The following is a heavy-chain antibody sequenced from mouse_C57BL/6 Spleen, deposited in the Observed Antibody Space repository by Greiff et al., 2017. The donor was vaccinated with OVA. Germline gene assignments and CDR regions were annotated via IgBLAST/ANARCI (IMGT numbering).Heavy chain of an antibody. CDR2: IYPGSGST. Sequence: VQLQQPGAELVKPGASVKMSCKASGYTFTSYWITWVKQRPGQGLEWIGDIYPGSGSTNYNEKFKSKATLTVDTSSSTAYMQLSSLTSEDSAVYYCATAQATYYYAMDYWGQGTSVTVSS. J-gene: IGHJ4*01. CDR1: GYTFTSYW. CDR3: ATAQATYYYAMDY. D-gene: IGHD3-2*02. V-gene: IGHV1-55*01.